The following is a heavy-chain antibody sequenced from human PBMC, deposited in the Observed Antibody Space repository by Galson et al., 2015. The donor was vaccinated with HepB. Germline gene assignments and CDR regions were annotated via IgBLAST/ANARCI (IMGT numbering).Heavy chain of an antibody. J-gene: IGHJ5*02. V-gene: IGHV1-24*01. CDR2: FDPEDGET. CDR1: GYTLTELS. D-gene: IGHD3-3*01. CDR3: ATAPFRFLEWFGGRSWFDP. Sequence: SVKVSCKVSGYTLTELSMHWVRQAPGKGLEWMGGFDPEDGETIYAQKFQGRVTMTEDTSTDTAYMELSSPRSEDTAVYYCATAPFRFLEWFGGRSWFDPWGQGTLVTVSS.